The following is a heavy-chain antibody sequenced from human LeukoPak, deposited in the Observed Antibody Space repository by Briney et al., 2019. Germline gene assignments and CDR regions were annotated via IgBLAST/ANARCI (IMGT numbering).Heavy chain of an antibody. CDR1: GGSISSYY. CDR2: ISYSGST. CDR3: ATSTRSRGPAFDI. D-gene: IGHD2-2*01. V-gene: IGHV4-59*08. J-gene: IGHJ3*02. Sequence: SETLSLTCTVSGGSISSYYWSWIRQPPGKGLEWIGYISYSGSTNYHPSLKSRVTISLDTSRNQFSLKLSSVTAADTAVYYCATSTRSRGPAFDIWGQGTMVTVSS.